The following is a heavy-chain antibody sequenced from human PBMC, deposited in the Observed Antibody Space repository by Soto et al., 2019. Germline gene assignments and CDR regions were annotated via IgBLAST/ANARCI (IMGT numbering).Heavy chain of an antibody. CDR3: ARSDSREYSGYDYHWYFDL. Sequence: QVQLVESGGGVVQPGRSLRLSCAASGFTFSSYGMHWVRQAPGKGLEWVAVIWYDGSNKYYADSVKGRFTISRDNYKNTLYLQMNSLRAEDTAVYYCARSDSREYSGYDYHWYFDLWGRGTLVTVSS. D-gene: IGHD5-12*01. J-gene: IGHJ2*01. CDR1: GFTFSSYG. V-gene: IGHV3-33*01. CDR2: IWYDGSNK.